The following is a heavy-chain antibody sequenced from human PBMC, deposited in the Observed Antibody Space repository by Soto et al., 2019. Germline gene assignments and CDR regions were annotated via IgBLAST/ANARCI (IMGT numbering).Heavy chain of an antibody. CDR3: AREVMADYFYGMDV. J-gene: IGHJ6*02. V-gene: IGHV3-21*01. CDR1: GFTFSSYA. D-gene: IGHD2-21*01. Sequence: GGSLRLSCAASGFTFSSYAMSWVRQAPGKGLEWVSSISSSSSYIYYADSVKGRFTISRDNAKNSLYLQMNSLRAEDTAVYYCAREVMADYFYGMDVWGQGTTVTVSS. CDR2: ISSSSSYI.